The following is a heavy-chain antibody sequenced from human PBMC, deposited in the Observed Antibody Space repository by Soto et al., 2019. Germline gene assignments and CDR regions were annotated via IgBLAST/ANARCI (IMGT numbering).Heavy chain of an antibody. Sequence: EVQLLESGGGLVQPGGSLRLSCAASGFTFSSYAMSWVRQAPGKGLEWVSAISGSGGSPYYADSVKGRFTISRDNSKNTLYLERISGRAEDTAVYYCAKDFEFWSGTGYYFDYWGQGTLVLVAS. CDR1: GFTFSSYA. D-gene: IGHD3-3*01. J-gene: IGHJ4*02. CDR3: AKDFEFWSGTGYYFDY. CDR2: ISGSGGSP. V-gene: IGHV3-23*01.